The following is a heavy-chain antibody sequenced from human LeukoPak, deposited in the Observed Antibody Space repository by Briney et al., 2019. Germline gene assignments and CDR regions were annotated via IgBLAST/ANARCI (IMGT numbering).Heavy chain of an antibody. CDR1: GFTFSSYN. V-gene: IGHV3-21*01. Sequence: PGGSLRLSCAASGFTFSSYNMNWVRQAPRKGLEWVSSISSSSDYIYYADSVKGRFTISRDNAKNSLYLQMKSLRAEDTAVYYCARGKTSQNIVTRKTYNWFDPWGQGTLVTVSS. CDR3: ARGKTSQNIVTRKTYNWFDP. J-gene: IGHJ5*02. D-gene: IGHD2/OR15-2a*01. CDR2: ISSSSDYI.